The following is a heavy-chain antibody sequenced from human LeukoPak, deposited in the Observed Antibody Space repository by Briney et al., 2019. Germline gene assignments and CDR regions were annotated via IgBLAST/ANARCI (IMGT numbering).Heavy chain of an antibody. J-gene: IGHJ5*02. V-gene: IGHV1-18*01. D-gene: IGHD3-10*01. CDR3: ARDQSPMVRGVIDTWFDP. CDR1: GYTFTSYG. CDR2: ISAYNGNT. Sequence: ASVKVSCKASGYTFTSYGISWVRQAPGQGLEWMAWISAYNGNTNYAQKLQGRVTMTTDTSTSTAYMELRSLRSDDTAVYYCARDQSPMVRGVIDTWFDPWGQGTLVTVSS.